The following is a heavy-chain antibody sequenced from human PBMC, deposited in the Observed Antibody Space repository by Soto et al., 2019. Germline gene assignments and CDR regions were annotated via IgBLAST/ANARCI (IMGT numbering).Heavy chain of an antibody. CDR3: ARNLAVTYFDY. J-gene: IGHJ4*02. D-gene: IGHD4-17*01. CDR2: IYYSGST. V-gene: IGHV4-39*01. Sequence: PSETLSLTCTVSGGSISSSSYYWGWIRQPPGKGLEWIGSIYYSGSTYYNPSLKSRVTISVDTSKNQFSLKLSSVTAADTAVYYCARNLAVTYFDYWGQGTLVTVS. CDR1: GGSISSSSYY.